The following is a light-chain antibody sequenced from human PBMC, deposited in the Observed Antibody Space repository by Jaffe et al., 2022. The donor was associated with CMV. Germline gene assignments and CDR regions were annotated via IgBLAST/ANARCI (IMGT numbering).Light chain of an antibody. CDR3: QQRSDWPPLMI. Sequence: DIVLTQSPVTLSVSPGERATLSCRANLSVSGYLAWYHQKPGRAPRLLIYDASNRATGIPARFSGSRSGADFTLTISSLDPEDCGVYYCQQRSDWPPLMIFGPGTKVDIK. CDR1: LSVSGY. J-gene: IGKJ3*01. CDR2: DAS. V-gene: IGKV3-11*01.